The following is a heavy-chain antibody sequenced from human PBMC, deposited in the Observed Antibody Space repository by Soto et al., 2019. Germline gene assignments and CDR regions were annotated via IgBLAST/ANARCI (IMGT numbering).Heavy chain of an antibody. CDR3: ARALGYCSSTSCYSGYYYGMDV. J-gene: IGHJ6*02. CDR1: GFTVSSND. Sequence: EVQLVESGGGLIQPGGSLRLSCAASGFTVSSNDMSWVRQAPGKGLEWVSVIYSGGSTYYADSVKGRFTISRDNSKNTLYLQMNSLRAEDTAVYYCARALGYCSSTSCYSGYYYGMDVWGQGTTVTVSS. D-gene: IGHD2-2*01. CDR2: IYSGGST. V-gene: IGHV3-53*01.